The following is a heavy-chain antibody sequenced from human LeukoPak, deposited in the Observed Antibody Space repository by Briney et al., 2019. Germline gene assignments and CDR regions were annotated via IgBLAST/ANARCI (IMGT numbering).Heavy chain of an antibody. CDR2: IYTSGSA. CDR1: GGSISSGSYY. CDR3: AKDSSTWGNLAGHFDS. V-gene: IGHV4-61*02. D-gene: IGHD6-13*01. Sequence: TPSETLSLTCTVSGGSISSGSYYWSWIRQPAGKGLEWIGRIYTSGSANYNPSLKSRVTISVDTSKNQFSLKLSSVTAADTAVYYCAKDSSTWGNLAGHFDSWGQGTLVTVSS. J-gene: IGHJ4*02.